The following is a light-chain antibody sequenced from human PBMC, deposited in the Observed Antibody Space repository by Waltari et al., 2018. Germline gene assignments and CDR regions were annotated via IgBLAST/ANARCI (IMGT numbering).Light chain of an antibody. V-gene: IGLV2-23*02. CDR1: RIDVESYNL. Sequence: QSALTQPASVSGSPGQSITLSCTGSRIDVESYNLVSWLQQKPGKAPKLIIYEVNKRPSGVSYRFSGSKSGNTASLTISGLQADDEADYYCCSYAGTSIYVFGSGTKVTV. CDR3: CSYAGTSIYV. CDR2: EVN. J-gene: IGLJ1*01.